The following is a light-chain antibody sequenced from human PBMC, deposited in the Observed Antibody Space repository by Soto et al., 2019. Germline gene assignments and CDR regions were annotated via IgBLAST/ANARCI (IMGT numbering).Light chain of an antibody. Sequence: EIVLTQSPGTLSLSPGQRATLSCRASQSVSSSSLAWYQQRPGQAPRLLIYGASRRATGIPDRFSGSGSGTDFTLTISRLEPEDFAVYYCQHYGRSPGLFTFGPGTKVDIK. J-gene: IGKJ3*01. CDR2: GAS. V-gene: IGKV3-20*01. CDR1: QSVSSSS. CDR3: QHYGRSPGLFT.